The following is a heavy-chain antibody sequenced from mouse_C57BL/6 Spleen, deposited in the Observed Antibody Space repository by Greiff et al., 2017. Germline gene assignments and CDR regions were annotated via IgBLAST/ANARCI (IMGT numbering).Heavy chain of an antibody. CDR2: IDPSDSYT. CDR3: EKGDGFVFAY. V-gene: IGHV1-69*01. Sequence: QVQLQQPGAELVMPGASVKLSCKASGYTFTSYWMHWVKQRPGQGLEWIGEIDPSDSYTNYNQKFKGKSTLTVDKSSSTAYMQLSSLTSEDSAVYYGEKGDGFVFAYRGQGILVTVAA. CDR1: GYTFTSYW. J-gene: IGHJ3*01. D-gene: IGHD2-3*01.